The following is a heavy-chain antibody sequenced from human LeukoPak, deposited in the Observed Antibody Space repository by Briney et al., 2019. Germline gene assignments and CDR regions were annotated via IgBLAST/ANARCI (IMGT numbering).Heavy chain of an antibody. Sequence: GGSLRLSCAASGFTFSSYSMNWVRQAPGKGLEWVSSISSSSSSYIYYADSVKGRFTISRDNAKNSLYLQMNSLRAEDTAVYYCAREGSSGWSLDYWGQGTLVTVSS. CDR3: AREGSSGWSLDY. D-gene: IGHD6-19*01. CDR1: GFTFSSYS. V-gene: IGHV3-21*01. CDR2: ISSSSSSYI. J-gene: IGHJ4*02.